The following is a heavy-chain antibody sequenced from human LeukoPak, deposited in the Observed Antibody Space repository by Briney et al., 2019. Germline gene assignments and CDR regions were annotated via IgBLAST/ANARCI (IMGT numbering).Heavy chain of an antibody. D-gene: IGHD2-21*01. CDR2: INPNSGGT. CDR3: ARGIVVVIAIISMDV. Sequence: ASVKVSCKASGYTFTGYYMHWVRQAPGQGLEWMGWINPNSGGTNYAQKFQGRVTMTRDTSISTAYMELSRLRSDDTAVYYCARGIVVVIAIISMDVWGKGTTVTVSS. CDR1: GYTFTGYY. J-gene: IGHJ6*03. V-gene: IGHV1-2*02.